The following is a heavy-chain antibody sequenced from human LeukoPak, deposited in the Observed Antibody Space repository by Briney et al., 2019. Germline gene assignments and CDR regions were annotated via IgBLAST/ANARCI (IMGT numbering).Heavy chain of an antibody. D-gene: IGHD6-13*01. J-gene: IGHJ3*02. CDR2: INPNSGGT. CDR1: GYTFTGYY. Sequence: GASVKVSCKASGYTFTGYYMHWGRQAPGQGLEWMGWINPNSGGTNYAKKFQGRGTMTRDTSISTAYMELSRLRSDDTAVYYCARTGIPAAFDIWGQGTMVTVSS. CDR3: ARTGIPAAFDI. V-gene: IGHV1-2*02.